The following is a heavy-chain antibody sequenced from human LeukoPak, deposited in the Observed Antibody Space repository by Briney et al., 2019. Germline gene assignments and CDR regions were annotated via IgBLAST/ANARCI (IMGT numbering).Heavy chain of an antibody. CDR2: ISGSGGDAT. J-gene: IGHJ4*02. CDR1: GFTFSSYA. CDR3: ARDSSMLRGPLVIYYFDF. V-gene: IGHV3-23*01. D-gene: IGHD3-10*01. Sequence: PGGSLRLSCAASGFTFSSYAMSWVRQAPGKGLEWVSAISGSGGDATYYADSVKGRFTISRDNSKNTLYLQMNSLRVEDTAVYYCARDSSMLRGPLVIYYFDFWGQGTLVTVSS.